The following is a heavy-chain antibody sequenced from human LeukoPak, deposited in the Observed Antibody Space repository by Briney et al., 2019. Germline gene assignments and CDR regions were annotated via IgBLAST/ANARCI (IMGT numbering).Heavy chain of an antibody. J-gene: IGHJ4*02. V-gene: IGHV3-11*04. CDR2: ISSSGSTI. D-gene: IGHD2-2*01. Sequence: PGGSLRLSCAASGFTITTNYMSWIRQAPGKGLEWVSYISSSGSTIYYADSVKGRFTISRDNAKNSLYLQMNSLRAEDTAVYYCARDLDEYCSSTSCYEVDYWGQGTLVTVSS. CDR1: GFTITTNY. CDR3: ARDLDEYCSSTSCYEVDY.